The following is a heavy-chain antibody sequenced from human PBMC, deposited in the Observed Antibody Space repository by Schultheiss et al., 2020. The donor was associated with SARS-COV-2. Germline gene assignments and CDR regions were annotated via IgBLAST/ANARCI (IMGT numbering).Heavy chain of an antibody. D-gene: IGHD3-22*01. Sequence: SQTLSLTCAVYGGSFSGYYWSWIRQPPGKGLEWIGEINHSGSTNYNPSLKSRVTISVDTSKNQFSLKLSSVTAADTAVYYCAKSMIRGDFDLWGRGTLVTVSS. J-gene: IGHJ2*01. CDR1: GGSFSGYY. V-gene: IGHV4-34*01. CDR3: AKSMIRGDFDL. CDR2: INHSGST.